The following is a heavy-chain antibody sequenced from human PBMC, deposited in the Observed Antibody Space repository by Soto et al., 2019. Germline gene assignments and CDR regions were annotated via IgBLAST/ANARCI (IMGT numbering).Heavy chain of an antibody. D-gene: IGHD6-19*01. J-gene: IGHJ6*02. CDR3: AKELSTGYSSGWYPVRYCGMDV. CDR2: ISYDGSNK. CDR1: GFTFSSYG. V-gene: IGHV3-30*18. Sequence: QVQLVESGGGVVQPGRSLRLSCAASGFTFSSYGMHWVRQAPGKGLEWVAVISYDGSNKYYADSVKGRFTISRDNYKNTLYLQMISVRAEDTAVYYCAKELSTGYSSGWYPVRYCGMDVWGQGTTVTVSS.